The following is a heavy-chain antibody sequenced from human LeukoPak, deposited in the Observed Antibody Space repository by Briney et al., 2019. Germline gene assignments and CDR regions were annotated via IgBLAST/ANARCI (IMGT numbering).Heavy chain of an antibody. V-gene: IGHV1-2*06. Sequence: ASVKVSCKVSGYTFTGYYLHWLRQAPGQGLEWVGRINPDSGGTNYAQKFQGRVTMTRDTSINTAYMDLSSLRSDDTAVYYCARGPSGSDYWGQGTLVTVSS. D-gene: IGHD3-10*01. CDR2: INPDSGGT. J-gene: IGHJ4*02. CDR3: ARGPSGSDY. CDR1: GYTFTGYY.